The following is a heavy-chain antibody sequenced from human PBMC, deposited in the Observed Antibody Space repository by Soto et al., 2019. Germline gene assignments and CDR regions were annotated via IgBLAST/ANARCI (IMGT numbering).Heavy chain of an antibody. CDR2: IKMDASEK. CDR1: GFTFGSYW. CDR3: ARESGYGSGASVKHDLDY. Sequence: EVQLVESGGGLVQPGGSLRLSCAASGFTFGSYWMSWVRQAPGKGLEWLATIKMDASEKKYVDSVKGRFTMSRDNAKNTLYLQMDSLKAEDTAVYYCARESGYGSGASVKHDLDYWGHGTLVTVSS. D-gene: IGHD3-10*01. V-gene: IGHV3-7*01. J-gene: IGHJ4*01.